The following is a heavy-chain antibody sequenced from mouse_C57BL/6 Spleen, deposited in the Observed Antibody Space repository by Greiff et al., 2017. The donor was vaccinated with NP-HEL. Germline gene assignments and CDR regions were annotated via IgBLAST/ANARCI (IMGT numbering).Heavy chain of an antibody. CDR1: GYAFTNYL. CDR2: INPGSGGT. V-gene: IGHV1-54*01. J-gene: IGHJ4*01. Sequence: QVQLQQSGAELVRPGTSVKVSCKASGYAFTNYLIEWVKQRPGQGLEWIGVINPGSGGTNYNEKFKGKATLTADKSSSTAYMQLSSLTSEDSAVYFCARTGEVAMGYWGQGASVTVSS. CDR3: ARTGEVAMGY.